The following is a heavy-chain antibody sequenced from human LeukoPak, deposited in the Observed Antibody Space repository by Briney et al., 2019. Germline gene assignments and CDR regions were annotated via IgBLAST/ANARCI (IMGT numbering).Heavy chain of an antibody. CDR2: ISYDGSNK. J-gene: IGHJ4*02. CDR1: GFTFSSYA. V-gene: IGHV3-30-3*01. D-gene: IGHD1-14*01. Sequence: GGSLRLSCAASGFTFSSYAMHWVRQAPGKGLEWVAVISYDGSNKYYADSVKGRFTISRDNSKNTLYLQMNSLRTEDTAVYYCARGGPGADYWGQGTLVTVSS. CDR3: ARGGPGADY.